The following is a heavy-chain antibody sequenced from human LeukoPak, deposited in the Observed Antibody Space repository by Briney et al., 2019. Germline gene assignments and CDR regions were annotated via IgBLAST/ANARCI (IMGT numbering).Heavy chain of an antibody. CDR1: GFTFSSYW. V-gene: IGHV3-74*01. CDR3: VKEGSGWYH. Sequence: GGSLRLSCAASGFTFSSYWMHWVRQVPGKGLVWVSRINSDGSSTSYADSVKGRFTISRDNAKKTLYLQMNSLRVEDTALYYCVKEGSGWYHWGQGTLVTVSS. D-gene: IGHD6-19*01. J-gene: IGHJ4*02. CDR2: INSDGSST.